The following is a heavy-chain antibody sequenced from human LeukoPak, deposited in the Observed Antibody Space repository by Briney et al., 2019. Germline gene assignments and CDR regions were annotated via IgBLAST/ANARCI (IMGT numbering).Heavy chain of an antibody. CDR2: ISGSGGST. J-gene: IGHJ4*02. D-gene: IGHD5-24*01. CDR3: VVIEMATINVPPGH. Sequence: QPGGSLRLSCAASGFTFRKYAMNRVRQAPGKGLEWVSSISGSGGSTYYAGSVKGRFTMSRDNSKNTLYLQMNSLRAEDTAVYYCVVIEMATINVPPGHWGQGTLVTVSS. V-gene: IGHV3-23*01. CDR1: GFTFRKYA.